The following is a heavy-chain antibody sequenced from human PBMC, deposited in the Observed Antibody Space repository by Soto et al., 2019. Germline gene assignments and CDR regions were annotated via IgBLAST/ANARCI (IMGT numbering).Heavy chain of an antibody. CDR2: IRDSGGTT. CDR1: GFAFSTYA. V-gene: IGHV3-23*01. CDR3: AKELSYNSGRPFDY. J-gene: IGHJ4*01. Sequence: GGSLRLSCAAYGFAFSTYAMTWVRQAPGKGLEWVSSIRDSGGTTFYADSVKGRFTVSRANSKNTLYLQMNSLRAEDTALYYCAKELSYNSGRPFDYWGHGTLVTVSS. D-gene: IGHD3-10*01.